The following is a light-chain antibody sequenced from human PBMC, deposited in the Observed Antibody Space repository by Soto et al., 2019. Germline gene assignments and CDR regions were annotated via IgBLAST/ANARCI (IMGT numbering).Light chain of an antibody. J-gene: IGLJ2*01. V-gene: IGLV2-14*03. CDR2: DVS. Sequence: QSALTQPASVSGSPGQSIIIPCTGTSSDADAYNYVSWYQHHPGKAPKLLIYDVSNRPSGISNRFSGSKSGNTASLTISGLQPEDEADYFCSSYTSSTILFGGGTKLTVL. CDR1: SSDADAYNY. CDR3: SSYTSSTIL.